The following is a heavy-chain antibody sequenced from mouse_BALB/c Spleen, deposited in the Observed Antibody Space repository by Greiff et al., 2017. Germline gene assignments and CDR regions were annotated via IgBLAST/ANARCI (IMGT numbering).Heavy chain of an antibody. CDR3: ARHGGGNYFWFAY. D-gene: IGHD2-1*01. Sequence: EVKLVESGGGLVKPGGSLKLSCAASGFAFSSYDMSWVRQTPEKRLEWVAYISSGGGSTYYPDTVKGRFTISRDNAKNTLYLQMSSLKSEDTAMYYCARHGGGNYFWFAYWGQGTLVTVSA. V-gene: IGHV5-12-1*01. CDR2: ISSGGGST. CDR1: GFAFSSYD. J-gene: IGHJ3*01.